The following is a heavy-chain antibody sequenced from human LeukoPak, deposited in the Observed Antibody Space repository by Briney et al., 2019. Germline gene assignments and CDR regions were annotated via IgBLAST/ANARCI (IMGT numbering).Heavy chain of an antibody. CDR3: ARPLSYSGYGIVVVFDY. Sequence: VASVKVSCKASGYTFTGYYMHWVRQAPGQGLEWMGWINPNSGGTNYAQKFQGRVTMTRDTSISTAYMELSRLRSDDTAVYFCARPLSYSGYGIVVVFDYWGQGTLVTVSS. CDR2: INPNSGGT. V-gene: IGHV1-2*02. J-gene: IGHJ4*02. D-gene: IGHD5-12*01. CDR1: GYTFTGYY.